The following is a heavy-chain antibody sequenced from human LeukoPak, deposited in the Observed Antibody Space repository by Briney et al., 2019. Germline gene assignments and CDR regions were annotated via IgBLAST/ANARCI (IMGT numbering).Heavy chain of an antibody. D-gene: IGHD3-10*01. CDR3: ARDSGTTGEVKFDP. V-gene: IGHV4-59*01. J-gene: IGHJ5*02. CDR2: IYYGGST. Sequence: SETLSLTCTVSGGSISSYYWSWIRQPPGKGLEWIGYIYYGGSTNYNPSLKSRVTISVDTSKNQFSLKLSSVTAADTAVYYCARDSGTTGEVKFDPWGQGTLVTVSS. CDR1: GGSISSYY.